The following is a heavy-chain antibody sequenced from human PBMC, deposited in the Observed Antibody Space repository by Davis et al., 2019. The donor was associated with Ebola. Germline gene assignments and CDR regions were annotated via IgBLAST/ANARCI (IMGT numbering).Heavy chain of an antibody. CDR3: ASNYYDSSGYYFLWYFQH. J-gene: IGHJ1*01. V-gene: IGHV3-30-3*01. D-gene: IGHD3-22*01. Sequence: GGSLRLSCAASGFTFSSYAMHWVRQAPGKGLEWVAVISYDGSNKYYADSVKGRFTISRDNSKNTQYLQMNSLRAEDTAVYYCASNYYDSSGYYFLWYFQHWGQGTLVTVSS. CDR1: GFTFSSYA. CDR2: ISYDGSNK.